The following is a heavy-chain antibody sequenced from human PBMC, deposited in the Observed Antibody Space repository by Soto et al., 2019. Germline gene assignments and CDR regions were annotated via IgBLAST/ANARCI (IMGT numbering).Heavy chain of an antibody. CDR2: ISYDGSNK. V-gene: IGHV3-30-3*01. J-gene: IGHJ4*02. D-gene: IGHD3-22*01. Sequence: GGSLRLSCAASGFTFSSYAMHWVRQAPGKGLEWVAVISYDGSNKYYADSVKGRFTISRDNSKNTPYLQMNSLRAEDTAVYYCARGGYDSSGYYLDYWGQGTLVTVSS. CDR1: GFTFSSYA. CDR3: ARGGYDSSGYYLDY.